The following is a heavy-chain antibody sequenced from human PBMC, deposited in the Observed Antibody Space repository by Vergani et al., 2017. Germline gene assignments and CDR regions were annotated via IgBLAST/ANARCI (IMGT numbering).Heavy chain of an antibody. D-gene: IGHD2-2*01. CDR1: GFDFSSYI. J-gene: IGHJ3*01. CDR3: AREYSSTSGRAFDF. CDR2: VSTGTKSQ. V-gene: IGHV3-48*01. Sequence: QLVESGGGWVQPGGSLRLSCVVSGFDFSSYIMNWVRQAPGKGLEWVSFVSTGTKSQSYAESVKGRFTISRDSAKNSLYLQMDSLRAEDPAVYYCAREYSSTSGRAFDFWGQGTKVTVSS.